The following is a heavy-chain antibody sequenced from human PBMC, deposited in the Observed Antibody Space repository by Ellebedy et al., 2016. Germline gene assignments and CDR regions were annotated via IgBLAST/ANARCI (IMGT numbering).Heavy chain of an antibody. D-gene: IGHD2-21*02. CDR3: ARDSVVTAIFYYYYGMDV. CDR1: GLNFNTFF. Sequence: GGSLRLXXTASGLNFNTFFMSWVRQAPGKGLEWVANIKQDGSEKYYVDSVKGRFTISRDNAKNSLYLQMNSLRAEDTAVYYCARDSVVTAIFYYYYGMDVWGQGTTVTVSS. V-gene: IGHV3-7*01. CDR2: IKQDGSEK. J-gene: IGHJ6*02.